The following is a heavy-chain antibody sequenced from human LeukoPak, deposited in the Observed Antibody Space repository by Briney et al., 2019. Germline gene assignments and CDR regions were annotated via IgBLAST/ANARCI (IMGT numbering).Heavy chain of an antibody. D-gene: IGHD3-16*02. V-gene: IGHV4-61*01. CDR2: IYYSGST. Sequence: SETLSLTCTVSGGSVSSGSYYWSWIRQPPGKGLEWIGYIYYSGSTNYNPSLKSRVTISVDTSKNQFSLKLSSVTAADTAVYYCAKDGDDYVWGSYRSYYFDSWGQGTLVPVSS. J-gene: IGHJ4*02. CDR1: GGSVSSGSYY. CDR3: AKDGDDYVWGSYRSYYFDS.